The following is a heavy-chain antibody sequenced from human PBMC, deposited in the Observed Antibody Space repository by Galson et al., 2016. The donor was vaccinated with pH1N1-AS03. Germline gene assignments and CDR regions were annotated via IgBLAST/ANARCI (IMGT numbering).Heavy chain of an antibody. CDR3: ARTSLTRDPYSSSCYFDY. CDR1: GASISTYY. J-gene: IGHJ4*02. CDR2: IYTNGYVQTSDTT. V-gene: IGHV4-4*07. D-gene: IGHD6-13*01. Sequence: ETLSLTCSVSGASISTYYWSWIRQPAGTALQWIGRIYTNGYVQTSDTTDYNPSLKSRVTISIDTSKNQFSLKLSSVTAADAALYYCARTSLTRDPYSSSCYFDYWGQGTLVTVSS.